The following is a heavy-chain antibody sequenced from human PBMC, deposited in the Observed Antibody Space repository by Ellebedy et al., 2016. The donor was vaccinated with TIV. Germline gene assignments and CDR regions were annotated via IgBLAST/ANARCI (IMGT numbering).Heavy chain of an antibody. Sequence: LSLTCAASGFPFSTYLMSWVRQAPGKGLEWVANIKQDGSEKYYVDSVKGRFTISRDNAKNSLYLQMNSLRAEDTAVYYCARDRTAASWGQGTLVTVSS. D-gene: IGHD2-15*01. J-gene: IGHJ5*02. CDR3: ARDRTAAS. CDR1: GFPFSTYL. V-gene: IGHV3-7*01. CDR2: IKQDGSEK.